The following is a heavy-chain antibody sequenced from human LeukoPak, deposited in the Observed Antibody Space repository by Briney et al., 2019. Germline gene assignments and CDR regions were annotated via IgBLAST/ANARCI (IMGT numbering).Heavy chain of an antibody. CDR3: ARDFRFHDDY. V-gene: IGHV3-23*01. CDR1: GFTFSSYG. CDR2: ISGSGGIT. Sequence: GGSLRLSCAASGFTFSSYGMSWVRQAPGKGLEWVSAISGSGGITYYADSVKGRFTISRDNAKNSVYLQMNSLRVEDTAVYYCARDFRFHDDYWGQGTLVTVSS. J-gene: IGHJ4*02.